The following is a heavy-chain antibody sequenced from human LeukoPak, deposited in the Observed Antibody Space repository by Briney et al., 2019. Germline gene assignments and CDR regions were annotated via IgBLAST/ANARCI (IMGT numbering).Heavy chain of an antibody. CDR1: GGSITSGGYS. D-gene: IGHD5-12*01. Sequence: SETLSLTCAVSGGSITSGGYSWSWIRQPPGKGLEWIGYIYLSGRTFYNPSLKSRITISVDKSKNQFSVNLTSVTAADAAVYYCARDLGATRGFDPWGQGTLVTVSS. CDR3: ARDLGATRGFDP. V-gene: IGHV4-30-2*01. CDR2: IYLSGRT. J-gene: IGHJ5*02.